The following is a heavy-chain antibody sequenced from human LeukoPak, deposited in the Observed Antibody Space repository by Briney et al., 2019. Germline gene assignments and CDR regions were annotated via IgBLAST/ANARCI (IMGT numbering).Heavy chain of an antibody. CDR1: GFTFSSYS. D-gene: IGHD3-3*01. CDR3: ARTGDDFWSGPFDY. CDR2: ISSSSSTI. V-gene: IGHV3-48*01. Sequence: PGGSLRLSCAASGFTFSSYSMNWVRQAPGKGLEWVSYISSSSSTIYYADSVKGRFTISRDNAKNSLYLQMNSLRAEDTAVYYCARTGDDFWSGPFDYWGQGTLVTVSS. J-gene: IGHJ4*02.